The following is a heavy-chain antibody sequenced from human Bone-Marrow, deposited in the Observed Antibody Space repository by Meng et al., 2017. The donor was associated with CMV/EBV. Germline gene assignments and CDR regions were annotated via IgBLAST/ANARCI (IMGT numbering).Heavy chain of an antibody. CDR1: GFTFSSYS. V-gene: IGHV3-21*01. Sequence: GGSLRLSCAASGFTFSSYSMDWVRQAPGKGLEWVSSISSSSRYIYYADSVKGRFTICRDNTKNSLYLQMNSLRAEDTAVYYCVREPDYYGMDVWGQGTTVTVSS. CDR3: VREPDYYGMDV. CDR2: ISSSSRYI. J-gene: IGHJ6*02.